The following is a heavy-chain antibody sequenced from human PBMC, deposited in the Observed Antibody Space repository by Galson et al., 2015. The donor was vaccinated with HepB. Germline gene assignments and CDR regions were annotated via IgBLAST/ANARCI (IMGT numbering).Heavy chain of an antibody. D-gene: IGHD1-26*01. Sequence: QSGAEVKKPGESLRISCKGSGYSFTSYWISWVRQMPGKGLEWMGRIDPSDSYTNYSPSFQGHVTISADKSISTAYLQWSSLKASDTAMYYCARTGIVGATLDNAPFYFDYWGQGTLVTVSS. V-gene: IGHV5-10-1*01. J-gene: IGHJ4*02. CDR3: ARTGIVGATLDNAPFYFDY. CDR2: IDPSDSYT. CDR1: GYSFTSYW.